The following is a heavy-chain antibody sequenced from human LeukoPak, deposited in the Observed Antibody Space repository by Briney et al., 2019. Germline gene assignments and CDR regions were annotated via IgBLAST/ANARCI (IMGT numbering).Heavy chain of an antibody. CDR2: IYHSGST. Sequence: SETLSLTCAVSGGSLSSSNWWSWVRQPPGKGLEWIGEIYHSGSTNYNPSLKSRVTISVDKSKNRFSLKLSSVTAADTAVYYCARDDISGSYAYWGQGTLVTVSS. J-gene: IGHJ4*02. V-gene: IGHV4-4*02. CDR3: ARDDISGSYAY. CDR1: GGSLSSSNW. D-gene: IGHD1-26*01.